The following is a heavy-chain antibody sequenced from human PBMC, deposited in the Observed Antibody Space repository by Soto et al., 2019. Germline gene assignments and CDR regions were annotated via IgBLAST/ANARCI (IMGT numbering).Heavy chain of an antibody. D-gene: IGHD6-6*01. Sequence: GGSLRLSCAASGFTFSSYWMHWVRQAPGKGLVWVSRINSDGSSTSYADSVKGRFTISRDNAKNTLYLQMNSLRAEDTAVYYCASTLSSSSRWEVGYWGQGTLVTVSS. J-gene: IGHJ4*02. CDR2: INSDGSST. CDR3: ASTLSSSSRWEVGY. CDR1: GFTFSSYW. V-gene: IGHV3-74*01.